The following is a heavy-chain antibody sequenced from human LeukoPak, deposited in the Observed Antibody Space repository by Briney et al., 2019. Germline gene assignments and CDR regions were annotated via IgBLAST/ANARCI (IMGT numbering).Heavy chain of an antibody. D-gene: IGHD3-22*01. CDR2: INPNSGGT. CDR1: GYTFTGYY. V-gene: IGHV1-2*06. Sequence: ASVKVSCKASGYTFTGYYMHWVRQAPGQGLEWMGRINPNSGGTNYAQKFQGRVTMTRDTSISTAYMEQSRLRSDDTAVYYCARDWYDSSGYIALGYWGQGTLVTVSS. CDR3: ARDWYDSSGYIALGY. J-gene: IGHJ4*02.